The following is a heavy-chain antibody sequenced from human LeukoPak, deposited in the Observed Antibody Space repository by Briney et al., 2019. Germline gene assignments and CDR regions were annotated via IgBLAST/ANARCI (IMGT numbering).Heavy chain of an antibody. CDR2: ISYDGSNK. V-gene: IGHV3-30*18. CDR3: AKSDFSDIVVVPAAMVY. CDR1: GFTFSSYG. D-gene: IGHD2-2*01. J-gene: IGHJ4*02. Sequence: GRSLRLSCAPSGFTFSSYGMHWVRQAPGKGLEWVAVISYDGSNKYYADSVKGRFTISRDNSKNTLYLQMNSLRAEDTAVYYCAKSDFSDIVVVPAAMVYWGQGTLVTVSS.